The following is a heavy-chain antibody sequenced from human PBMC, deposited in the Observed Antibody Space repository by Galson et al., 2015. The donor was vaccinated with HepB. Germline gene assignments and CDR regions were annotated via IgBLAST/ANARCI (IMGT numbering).Heavy chain of an antibody. CDR2: VKSKTDGGTT. J-gene: IGHJ4*02. V-gene: IGHV3-15*01. CDR3: TRYYNSSGSFFWSDY. CDR1: GFTFSYAW. D-gene: IGHD6-19*01. Sequence: SLRLSCAASGFTFSYAWMTWVRQAPGKGLEWVGRVKSKTDGGTTDYAAPVKGRITISRDDSSNTLYLQMNSLKTEDTAVYYCTRYYNSSGSFFWSDYWGQGTLVTVSS.